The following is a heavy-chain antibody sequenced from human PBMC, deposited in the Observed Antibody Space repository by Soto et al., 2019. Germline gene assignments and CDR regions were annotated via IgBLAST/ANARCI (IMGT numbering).Heavy chain of an antibody. D-gene: IGHD6-13*01. Sequence: GGSLRLSCAASGFTFSSYSMNWVRQAPGKGLEWVSYISSSSSTIYYADSVKGRFTISRDNAENSLYLQMNSLRAEDTAVYYCARHPERIAQIGWFDPWGQGTLVTVSS. J-gene: IGHJ5*02. CDR1: GFTFSSYS. CDR2: ISSSSSTI. V-gene: IGHV3-48*01. CDR3: ARHPERIAQIGWFDP.